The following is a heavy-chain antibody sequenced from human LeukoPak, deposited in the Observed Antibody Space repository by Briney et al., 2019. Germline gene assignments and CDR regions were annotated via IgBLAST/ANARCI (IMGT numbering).Heavy chain of an antibody. D-gene: IGHD2-2*01. CDR3: AAPGVPAATYYFDY. J-gene: IGHJ4*02. CDR2: IKPDGSEK. Sequence: SGGSLRLSCAASGFTLSNYWMSWVRQAPGKGLEWVANIKPDGSEKYYVDSVKGRFTISRDNAKNSLYLQMNSLRAEDTAVYYCAAPGVPAATYYFDYWGQGTLVTVSS. CDR1: GFTLSNYW. V-gene: IGHV3-7*01.